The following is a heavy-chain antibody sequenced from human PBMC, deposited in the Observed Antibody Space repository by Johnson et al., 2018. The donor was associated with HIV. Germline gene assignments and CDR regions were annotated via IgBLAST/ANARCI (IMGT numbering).Heavy chain of an antibody. CDR2: ITSSGTSS. CDR1: GFTFSDYY. V-gene: IGHV3-11*04. J-gene: IGHJ3*02. Sequence: QVQLVESGGGLVKPGGSLRLSCAASGFTFSDYYMIWIRQAPGKGLEWLSYITSSGTSSYYADYVKGRLTNSSDNAKNSLYLQMNSLRAEDTAVYFCARAINDAFDIWGQGTMVTVSP. CDR3: ARAINDAFDI.